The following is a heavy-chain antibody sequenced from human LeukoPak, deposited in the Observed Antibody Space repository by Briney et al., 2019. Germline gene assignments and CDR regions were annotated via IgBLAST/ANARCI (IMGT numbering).Heavy chain of an antibody. J-gene: IGHJ4*02. CDR2: INHSGST. CDR1: GGSFSGYY. V-gene: IGHV4-34*01. Sequence: SETLSLTCAVYGGSFSGYYWSWIRQPPGKGLEWIGEINHSGSTNYNPSLKSRVTISVDTSKTQFSLTLSSVPAADTAVYYCARDRYNSDSSGYYMWYFDYWGQGTLVTVSS. D-gene: IGHD3-22*01. CDR3: ARDRYNSDSSGYYMWYFDY.